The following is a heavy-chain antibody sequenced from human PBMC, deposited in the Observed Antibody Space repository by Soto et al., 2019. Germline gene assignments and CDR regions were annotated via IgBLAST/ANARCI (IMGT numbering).Heavy chain of an antibody. J-gene: IGHJ6*03. CDR2: IGTAGDT. CDR1: GFTFSSYD. D-gene: IGHD6-13*01. Sequence: LRLSCAASGFTFSSYDMHWVRQATGKGLEWVSAIGTAGDTHYPGSVKGRFTISRENAKNSLYLQMNSLRAGDTALYYCARGWLATGGSLSYMDVWGKGTTVTVSS. CDR3: ARGWLATGGSLSYMDV. V-gene: IGHV3-13*01.